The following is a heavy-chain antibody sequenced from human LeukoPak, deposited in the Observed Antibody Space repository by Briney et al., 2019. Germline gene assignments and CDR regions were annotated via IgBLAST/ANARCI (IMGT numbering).Heavy chain of an antibody. CDR3: ARGTYYYDSSGYYYGNPDAFDI. CDR1: GYTFSSYD. J-gene: IGHJ3*02. CDR2: MNPNSGNT. D-gene: IGHD3-22*01. Sequence: GASVKVSCKASGYTFSSYDINWVRQATGQGLEWMGWMNPNSGNTGYAQKFQGRVTMTWNTSISTAYMELSSLRSEDTAVYYCARGTYYYDSSGYYYGNPDAFDIWGQGTMVTVSS. V-gene: IGHV1-8*01.